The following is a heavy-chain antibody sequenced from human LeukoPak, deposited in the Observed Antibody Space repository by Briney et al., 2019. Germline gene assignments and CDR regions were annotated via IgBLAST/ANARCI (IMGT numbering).Heavy chain of an antibody. J-gene: IGHJ3*02. Sequence: TSVKVSCKVSGYTLTELSMQWVRQAPGKGLEWMGGFDSEDGETIYAQKCQGRVTMTEHTSTDTAYMELSSLRSEDTAVYYCAASSSGGAFDMWGQETRVTVSS. V-gene: IGHV1-24*01. CDR3: AASSSGGAFDM. D-gene: IGHD6-6*01. CDR2: FDSEDGET. CDR1: GYTLTELS.